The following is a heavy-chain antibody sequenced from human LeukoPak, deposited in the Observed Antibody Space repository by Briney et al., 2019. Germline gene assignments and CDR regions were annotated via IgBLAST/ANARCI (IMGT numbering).Heavy chain of an antibody. CDR1: GYTLTGYY. CDR3: AREGHNGRISSKNFDY. CDR2: INPDSGGT. V-gene: IGHV1-2*02. D-gene: IGHD1-26*01. J-gene: IGHJ4*02. Sequence: ASVKVSCKASGYTLTGYYMHWARQAPGQGLEWMGWINPDSGGTSYAQRFQGRVSMTRDTSITTAYMELSRLTSGDTAVYYCAREGHNGRISSKNFDYWGQGTLVTVSS.